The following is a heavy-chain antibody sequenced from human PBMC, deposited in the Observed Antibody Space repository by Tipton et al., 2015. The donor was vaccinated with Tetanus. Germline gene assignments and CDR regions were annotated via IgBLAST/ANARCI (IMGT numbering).Heavy chain of an antibody. J-gene: IGHJ4*02. Sequence: SLRLSCTASGFTFGDYAMSWFRQAPGKGLEWVGFIRSKAYGGTTEYAASVKGRFTISRDDSKSIAYLQMNSLKTEDTAVYYCTRESRDFWSAPNDYWGQGTLVTVSS. V-gene: IGHV3-49*03. D-gene: IGHD3-3*01. CDR2: IRSKAYGGTT. CDR1: GFTFGDYA. CDR3: TRESRDFWSAPNDY.